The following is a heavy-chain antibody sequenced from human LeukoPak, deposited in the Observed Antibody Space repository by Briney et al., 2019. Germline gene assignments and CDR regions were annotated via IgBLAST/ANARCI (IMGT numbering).Heavy chain of an antibody. D-gene: IGHD3-22*01. J-gene: IGHJ4*02. V-gene: IGHV1-24*01. CDR1: GYTLTELS. CDR3: ATDLAHYYDSSGYSNFDY. CDR2: FDHEDGET. Sequence: ASVKVSCEVSGYTLTELSMHWVRQAPGKGLEWMGGFDHEDGETIYAQKFQGRVTMTEDSSTDTAYMELSSLRSEDTAVYYCATDLAHYYDSSGYSNFDYWGQGTLVTVSS.